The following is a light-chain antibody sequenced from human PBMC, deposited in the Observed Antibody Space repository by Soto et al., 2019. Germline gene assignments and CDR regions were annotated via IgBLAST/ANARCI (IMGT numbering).Light chain of an antibody. CDR2: AVS. CDR3: QQYHIYPWT. V-gene: IGKV1-16*01. CDR1: QVLNTY. Sequence: DIQMTQSPSSLSASVGDRVTITCRASQVLNTYVAWFQQIPGQAPRALIYAVSTLQRGVASRFSGSGSGADFTLTISSLQPEDFATYCCQQYHIYPWTFGQGTKVEVK. J-gene: IGKJ1*01.